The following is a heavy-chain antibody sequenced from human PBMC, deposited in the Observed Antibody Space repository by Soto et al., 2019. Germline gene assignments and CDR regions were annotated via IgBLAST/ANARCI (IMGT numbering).Heavy chain of an antibody. CDR1: GGSFSRHS. D-gene: IGHD2-2*01. V-gene: IGHV1-69*13. J-gene: IGHJ6*02. CDR2: IIPIFGIA. Sequence: SVKVPSKASGGSFSRHSITGLRQAPGPGLEWIGRIIPIFGIASYAQKFQGRVTITADESTSTAYMELSSLRSDDTAVYYCAREDRDRETGLVPAAIDGMDGWGQGTTVTVSS. CDR3: AREDRDRETGLVPAAIDGMDG.